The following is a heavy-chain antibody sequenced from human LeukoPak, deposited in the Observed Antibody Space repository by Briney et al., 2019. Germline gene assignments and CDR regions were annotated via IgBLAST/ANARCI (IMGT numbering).Heavy chain of an antibody. Sequence: GGSLRLSCAASGFTFSSYAMSWVRQAPGKGLEWVSAISGSGGSTYYADSVKGRFTISRDNSKNTLYLQMNSLRAEDTAVYYCAKDPRASIVVVTPGAFDIWGQGTMVTVSS. J-gene: IGHJ3*02. CDR1: GFTFSSYA. CDR3: AKDPRASIVVVTPGAFDI. CDR2: ISGSGGST. D-gene: IGHD2-21*02. V-gene: IGHV3-23*01.